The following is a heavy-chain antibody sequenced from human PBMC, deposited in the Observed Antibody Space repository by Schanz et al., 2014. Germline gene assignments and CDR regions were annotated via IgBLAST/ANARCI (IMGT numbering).Heavy chain of an antibody. Sequence: QVQLVQSGAEVKKPGASVKVSCKASGYIFTTYAMSWVRQAPGQGLEWVGWISVYTGNTKYGQKVQGRVTMTTDTSTSTAYMALTDLRSDDTAVYYCARDRRFFDRDDLYYFDSWGQGTLVTVSS. CDR2: ISVYTGNT. CDR3: ARDRRFFDRDDLYYFDS. J-gene: IGHJ4*02. CDR1: GYIFTTYA. D-gene: IGHD3-3*01. V-gene: IGHV1-18*01.